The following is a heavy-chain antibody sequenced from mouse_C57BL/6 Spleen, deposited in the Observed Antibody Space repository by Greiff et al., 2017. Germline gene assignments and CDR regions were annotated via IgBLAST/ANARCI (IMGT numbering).Heavy chain of an antibody. CDR2: INPNSGST. V-gene: IGHV1-64*01. J-gene: IGHJ2*01. CDR3: AREGVYYFDY. CDR1: GYTFTSYW. Sequence: QVHVKQPGAELVKPGASVKLSCKASGYTFTSYWMYWVQQRPGQGLEWIGMINPNSGSTNYTEKFKSKATLTVDKASSTAYLQLSSLTSEDTAVYYCAREGVYYFDYWGQGTTLTVSS.